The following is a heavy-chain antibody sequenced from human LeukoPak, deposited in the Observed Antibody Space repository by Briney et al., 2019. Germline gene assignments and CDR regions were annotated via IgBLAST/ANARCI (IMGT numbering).Heavy chain of an antibody. D-gene: IGHD5-24*01. V-gene: IGHV1-46*01. CDR1: GYTFTCYY. J-gene: IGHJ4*02. CDR3: ARDGYNYAACGY. CDR2: INPSGGST. Sequence: ASVKVSCKASGYTFTCYYMHWVRQAPGQGLEWMGIINPSGGSTSYAQKFQGRVTMTRDMSTSTVYMELSSLRSEDTAVYYCARDGYNYAACGYWGQGTLVTVSS.